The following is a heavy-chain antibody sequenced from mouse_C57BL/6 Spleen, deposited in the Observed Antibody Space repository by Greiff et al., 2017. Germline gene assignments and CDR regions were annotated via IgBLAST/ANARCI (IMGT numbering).Heavy chain of an antibody. CDR2: ISYDGSN. CDR3: ARDNYGSYFDV. V-gene: IGHV3-6*01. J-gene: IGHJ1*03. Sequence: EVQVVESGPGLVKPSQSLSLTCSVTGYSITSGYYWNWIRQFPGNKLEWMGYISYDGSNNYNPSLKNRISITRDTSKNQFFLKLNSVTTEDTATYYCARDNYGSYFDVWGTGTTVTVSS. CDR1: GYSITSGYY. D-gene: IGHD1-1*01.